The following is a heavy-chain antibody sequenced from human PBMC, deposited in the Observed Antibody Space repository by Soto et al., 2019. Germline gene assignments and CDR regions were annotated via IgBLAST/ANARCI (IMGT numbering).Heavy chain of an antibody. J-gene: IGHJ6*02. CDR2: MNPNSGNT. Sequence: GASVKVSCKASGYTFTSYDINWVRQATGQGLEWMGWMNPNSGNTGYAQKFQGRVTMTRNTSISTAYMELSSLRSEDTAVYYCARGPNWNDHYYYYYGMDVWGQGTTVTVSS. V-gene: IGHV1-8*01. CDR3: ARGPNWNDHYYYYYGMDV. D-gene: IGHD1-20*01. CDR1: GYTFTSYD.